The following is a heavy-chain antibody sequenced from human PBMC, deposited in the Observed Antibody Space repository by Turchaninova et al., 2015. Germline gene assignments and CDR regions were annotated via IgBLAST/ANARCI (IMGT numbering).Heavy chain of an antibody. CDR3: TTDYGRRAGTGGFDY. V-gene: IGHV3-15*01. D-gene: IGHD1/OR15-1a*01. CDR1: GFTFNNAW. J-gene: IGHJ4*02. Sequence: EVQLVESGGGLVKPGGSLGLSCAGSGFTFNNAWMSGVRQAPGKGREWVGRLKSKTDGGTRDYAATLKIRITISRDDSKDTLYLQMSSLKTEDTAVYYCTTDYGRRAGTGGFDYWGQGTLVTVSS. CDR2: LKSKTDGGTR.